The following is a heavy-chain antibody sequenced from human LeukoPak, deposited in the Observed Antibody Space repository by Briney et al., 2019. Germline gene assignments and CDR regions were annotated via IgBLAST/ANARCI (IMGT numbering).Heavy chain of an antibody. Sequence: GESLKISCAASGFTFSSYSMDWVRQAPGKGLEWVSSISSSSSYIYYADSMKGRFTISRDNAKNSLYLQMNSLRAEDTAVYYCARFLGSSWAFDYWGQGTLVTVSS. D-gene: IGHD6-13*01. CDR2: ISSSSSYI. J-gene: IGHJ4*02. V-gene: IGHV3-21*01. CDR3: ARFLGSSWAFDY. CDR1: GFTFSSYS.